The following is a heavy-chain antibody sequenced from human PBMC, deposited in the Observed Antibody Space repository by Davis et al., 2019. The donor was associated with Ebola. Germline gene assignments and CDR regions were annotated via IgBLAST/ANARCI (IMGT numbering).Heavy chain of an antibody. J-gene: IGHJ4*02. Sequence: SETLSLTCTVSGASIRPYYWSWIRQPPGKGLEWIGYIYHSGSIFYNPSLKSRGTISVDRSKNQFSLKLSSVTAADTAVYYCARGPSTGNSFSYWGQGTLVTVSS. CDR1: GASIRPYY. CDR2: IYHSGSI. D-gene: IGHD6-13*01. V-gene: IGHV4-59*12. CDR3: ARGPSTGNSFSY.